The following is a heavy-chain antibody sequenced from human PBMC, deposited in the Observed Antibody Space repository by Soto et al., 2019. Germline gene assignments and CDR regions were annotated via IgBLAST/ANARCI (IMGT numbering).Heavy chain of an antibody. V-gene: IGHV4-39*01. D-gene: IGHD1-26*01. CDR1: GGSISSGGYY. CDR2: IYYSGRT. J-gene: IGHJ5*02. Sequence: PSETLSLTCTVSGGSISSGGYYWSWIRQHPGKGLEWIGYIYYSGRTYYNPSLKSRVTISLDTSKNQFSLRLTSVTAADTAIYYCARQLPVGATSWFDPWGQGTLVTVSS. CDR3: ARQLPVGATSWFDP.